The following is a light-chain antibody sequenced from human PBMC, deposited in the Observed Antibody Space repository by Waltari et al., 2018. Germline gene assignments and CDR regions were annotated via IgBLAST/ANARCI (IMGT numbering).Light chain of an antibody. Sequence: SYELTQTPSVSVSPGQTATITCSGHELPRKYAYWFQQKSGQAPRLVIYEDTKRPSGIPERVSGSSAGTVATVTITGAQVDDEADYYCYSSDSTGLRVFGGGTTVVVL. CDR3: YSSDSTGLRV. V-gene: IGLV3-10*01. J-gene: IGLJ1*01. CDR1: ELPRKY. CDR2: EDT.